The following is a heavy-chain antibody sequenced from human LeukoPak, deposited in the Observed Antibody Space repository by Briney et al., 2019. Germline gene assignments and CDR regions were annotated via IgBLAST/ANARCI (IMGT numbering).Heavy chain of an antibody. D-gene: IGHD3-22*01. J-gene: IGHJ4*02. CDR1: GYTFTTYYW. CDR3: ARTYYSDTSGYYFDY. V-gene: IGHV5-51*01. CDR2: IHPGDSNI. Sequence: GESLQISCMVSGYTFTTYYWISWVRQMPGKGLEWMGIIHPGDSNIIYSPSFQGQVTISADLSTSTAHLQWGSLKASDTAIYFCARTYYSDTSGYYFDYWGQGTLVTVSS.